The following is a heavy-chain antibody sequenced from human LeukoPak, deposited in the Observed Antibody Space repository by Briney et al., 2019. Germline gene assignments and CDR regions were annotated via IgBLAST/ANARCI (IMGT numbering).Heavy chain of an antibody. Sequence: GGSLRLSCAASGLTVSDNFMSWVRQAPGKGLEWVSVLYGGGNTYYADSVRGRFTIYRDNSKNMVYLQMNSLTAEDTAVYYCARDRIEGAASDFDYWGQGTLVTVSS. CDR1: GLTVSDNF. J-gene: IGHJ4*02. V-gene: IGHV3-66*01. D-gene: IGHD2-21*01. CDR2: LYGGGNT. CDR3: ARDRIEGAASDFDY.